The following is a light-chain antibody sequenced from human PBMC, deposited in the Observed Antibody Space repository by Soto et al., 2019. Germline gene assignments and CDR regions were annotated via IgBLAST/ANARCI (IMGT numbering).Light chain of an antibody. CDR2: AVS. Sequence: QSVLTQPASVSGSPGQSITISCTGTSSDVGGYNYVSWYQQHPGKAPKLMIYAVSNRPSGVSNRFSGSKSGNTATLTISGLQAEDEADYYCCSYTVSGTYHFGTGTKVTLL. CDR1: SSDVGGYNY. V-gene: IGLV2-14*01. CDR3: CSYTVSGTYH. J-gene: IGLJ1*01.